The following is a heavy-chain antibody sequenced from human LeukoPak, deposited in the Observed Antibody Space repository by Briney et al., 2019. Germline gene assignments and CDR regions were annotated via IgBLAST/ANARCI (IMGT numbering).Heavy chain of an antibody. CDR2: IYYSGSA. D-gene: IGHD6-13*01. CDR1: GGSVSSGNYY. Sequence: SETLSLTCAVSGGSVSSGNYYWSWIRQPPGKGLEWIGYIYYSGSANYNPSLKSRVTMSVDMSKNQFSLKLSSLTAADTAVYYCARDSAGLRYWGQGTLVTVSS. CDR3: ARDSAGLRY. J-gene: IGHJ4*02. V-gene: IGHV4-61*01.